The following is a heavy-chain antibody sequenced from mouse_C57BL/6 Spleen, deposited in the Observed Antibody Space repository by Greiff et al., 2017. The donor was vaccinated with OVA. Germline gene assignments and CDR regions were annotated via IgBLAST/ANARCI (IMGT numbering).Heavy chain of an antibody. D-gene: IGHD1-1*01. CDR3: ARGDYEYYGSSPYYAMDY. J-gene: IGHJ4*01. CDR2: IDPNSGGT. Sequence: QVQLKQPGAELVKPGASVKLSCKASGYTFTSYWMHWVKQRPGRGLEWIGRIDPNSGGTKYNEKFKSKATLTVDKPSSTAYMQLSSLTSEDSAVYYCARGDYEYYGSSPYYAMDYWGQGTSVTVSS. CDR1: GYTFTSYW. V-gene: IGHV1-72*01.